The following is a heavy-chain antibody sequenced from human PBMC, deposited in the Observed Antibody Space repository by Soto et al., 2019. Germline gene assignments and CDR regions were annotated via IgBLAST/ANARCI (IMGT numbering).Heavy chain of an antibody. V-gene: IGHV3-53*01. CDR2: LYNHGKT. J-gene: IGHJ4*02. CDR1: GFIVSSSH. CDR3: ASLTEAERH. D-gene: IGHD1-1*01. Sequence: EVQLVESGGGLTQPGGSLRLSCVVSGFIVSSSHMIWVRQAPGKGLEGVSILYNHGKTNYVHSVKGRFTITRDNSKNTVYLQLNSRRGEDTAVYYCASLTEAERHWGQGALVTVSS.